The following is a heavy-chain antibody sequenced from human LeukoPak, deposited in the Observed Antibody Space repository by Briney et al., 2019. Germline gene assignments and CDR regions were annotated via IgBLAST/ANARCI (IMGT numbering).Heavy chain of an antibody. J-gene: IGHJ4*02. V-gene: IGHV3-21*01. CDR2: ISSSSSYI. CDR3: ARGDSSGYYYPIDY. CDR1: GVTFSSYS. D-gene: IGHD3-22*01. Sequence: GGTLRLSCAASGVTFSSYSMSWVRQAPGKGLEWVSAISSSSSYIYYADSVKGRFTTSRDNAKNSLYLQMNSLRAEHTAVYYCARGDSSGYYYPIDYWGQGTLVTVSS.